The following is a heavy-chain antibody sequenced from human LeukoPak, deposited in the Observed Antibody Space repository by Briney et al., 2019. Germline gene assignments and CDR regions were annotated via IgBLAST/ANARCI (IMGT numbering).Heavy chain of an antibody. Sequence: SQTLSLTCTVSGGSISSGDYYWSWIRQPPGKGLEWIGYIYYSGSTYYNPSLKSRVTISVDTSKNQFSLKLSSVTAADTAVYYCARDSGKVTTLFDYWGQGTLVTVSS. V-gene: IGHV4-30-4*08. D-gene: IGHD4-11*01. J-gene: IGHJ4*02. CDR3: ARDSGKVTTLFDY. CDR2: IYYSGST. CDR1: GGSISSGDYY.